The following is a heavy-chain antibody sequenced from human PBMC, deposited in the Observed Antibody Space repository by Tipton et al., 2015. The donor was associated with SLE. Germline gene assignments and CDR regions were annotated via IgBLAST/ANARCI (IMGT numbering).Heavy chain of an antibody. CDR2: INHSGGT. V-gene: IGHV4-38-2*01. CDR1: GYSISSGYC. CDR3: ARQARITGTPVWFDP. Sequence: TLSLTCAVSGYSISSGYCWGWIRQPPGKGLEWIGEINHSGGTNYNPSLKCRVTISVDTSKNQFSLKLSSVTAADTAVYYCARQARITGTPVWFDPWGQGTLVTVSS. D-gene: IGHD1-20*01. J-gene: IGHJ5*02.